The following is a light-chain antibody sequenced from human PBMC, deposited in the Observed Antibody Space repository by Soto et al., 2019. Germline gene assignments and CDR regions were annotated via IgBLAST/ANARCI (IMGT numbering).Light chain of an antibody. CDR2: SNN. Sequence: QSVLTQPPSASGTPGQRVTISCFGSSPNIGSNTVNWYQQLPGTAPKLLIYSNNQRPSGVPDRFSGSKSGTSASLAISGLQSEDEADYYCAAWDDSLNVLVFGGGTQLTVL. CDR1: SPNIGSNT. V-gene: IGLV1-44*01. J-gene: IGLJ2*01. CDR3: AAWDDSLNVLV.